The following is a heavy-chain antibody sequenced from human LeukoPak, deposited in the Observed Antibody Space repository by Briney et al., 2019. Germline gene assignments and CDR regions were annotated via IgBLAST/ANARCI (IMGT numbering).Heavy chain of an antibody. V-gene: IGHV4-30-4*01. D-gene: IGHD4-17*01. J-gene: IGHJ4*02. CDR2: IYNGGNT. Sequence: SETLSLTCTVSGGSISSGDYYWSWIRQPPGKGLEWIGFIYNGGNTYYNPSLKSRVTISVDTSKNQFSLRLTSVTAADTAVYYCARAGDFDYWDQGTPVTVSS. CDR1: GGSISSGDYY. CDR3: ARAGDFDY.